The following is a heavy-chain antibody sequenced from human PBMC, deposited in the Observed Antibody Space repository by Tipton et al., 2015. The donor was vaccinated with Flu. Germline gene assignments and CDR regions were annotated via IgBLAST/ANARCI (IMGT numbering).Heavy chain of an antibody. J-gene: IGHJ6*02. D-gene: IGHD3-22*01. V-gene: IGHV3-20*04. CDR3: AKVVVQGWGMDV. CDR2: INGNGGST. CDR1: GFTFNDYG. Sequence: VQLVQSGGGVVRPGDSLRLSCAASGFTFNDYGMSWVRQAPGKGLEWVSSINGNGGSTAYADSVKGRFTMSRDNAKNALYLQMNSLRVEDTALYYCAKVVVQGWGMDVWGQGTTVTVSS.